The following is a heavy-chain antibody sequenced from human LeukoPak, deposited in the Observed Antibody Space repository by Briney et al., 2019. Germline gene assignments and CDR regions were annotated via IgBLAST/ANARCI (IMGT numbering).Heavy chain of an antibody. CDR2: IRQDGSEK. CDR3: ARDIVPPGLFWDY. D-gene: IGHD2-2*01. CDR1: GFTFSSHW. Sequence: GGSLRLSCAASGFTFSSHWMSWVRQAPGKGLEWVANIRQDGSEKYYVDSVKGRFTISRDNAKNSLYLQMNSPRAEDTAVYYCARDIVPPGLFWDYWGQGALVTVSS. V-gene: IGHV3-7*05. J-gene: IGHJ4*02.